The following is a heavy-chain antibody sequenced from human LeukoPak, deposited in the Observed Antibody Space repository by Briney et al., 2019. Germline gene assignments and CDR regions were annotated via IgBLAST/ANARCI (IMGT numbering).Heavy chain of an antibody. J-gene: IGHJ4*02. D-gene: IGHD3-10*01. CDR2: IFYSGST. CDR3: ARAAGYSYGSGSYDQ. Sequence: PSETLSLTCKVSDDSLTTGDYYWSWIRQPPGKGLEWIGYIFYSGSTYYNPSLKSRVTISVAPSKRQFSLRLSSVTAADTAVYYCARAAGYSYGSGSYDQWGQGILVTVSS. CDR1: DDSLTTGDYY. V-gene: IGHV4-30-4*01.